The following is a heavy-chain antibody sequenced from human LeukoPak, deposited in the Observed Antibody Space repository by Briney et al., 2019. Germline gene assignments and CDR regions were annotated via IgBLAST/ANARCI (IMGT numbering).Heavy chain of an antibody. V-gene: IGHV3-11*04. CDR3: ARDRRDGYNRFDY. CDR1: GFTLSDYY. CDR2: ISSSGSAT. D-gene: IGHD5-24*01. Sequence: PGGSLRLSCAASGFTLSDYYMSWIRQAPGKGLEWVSYISSSGSATYYADSVKGRFTISRDNAKNSLYLQMNSLRAEDTAVYYCARDRRDGYNRFDYWGQGTLVTVSS. J-gene: IGHJ4*02.